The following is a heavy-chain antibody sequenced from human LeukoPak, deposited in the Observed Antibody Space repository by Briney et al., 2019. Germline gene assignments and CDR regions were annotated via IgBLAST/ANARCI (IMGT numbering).Heavy chain of an antibody. CDR1: GGSFSGYY. J-gene: IGHJ3*02. V-gene: IGHV4-34*01. CDR2: INHSGST. CDR3: ARDGYNHTDAFDI. Sequence: SETLSLTCAVYGGSFSGYYWSWIRQPPGKGLEWMGKINHSGSTNYNHSLNSPVTISVDTSKNQFSLKLSAVTAADTAVYYCARDGYNHTDAFDIWGQGTMVTVSS. D-gene: IGHD5-24*01.